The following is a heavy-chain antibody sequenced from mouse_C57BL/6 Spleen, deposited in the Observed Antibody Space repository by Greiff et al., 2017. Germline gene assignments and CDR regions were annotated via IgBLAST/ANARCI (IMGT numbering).Heavy chain of an antibody. J-gene: IGHJ4*01. CDR2: IYPGSGST. D-gene: IGHD2-4*01. CDR1: GYTFTSYW. Sequence: QVQLQQPGAELVKPGASVKMSCKASGYTFTSYWITWVKQMPGQGLEWIGDIYPGSGSTNYNEKFKSKATLTVDTSSSTAYMQLSSLTSEDSAVYYCARLGDYDEGQYYYAMDYWGQGTSVTVSS. V-gene: IGHV1-55*01. CDR3: ARLGDYDEGQYYYAMDY.